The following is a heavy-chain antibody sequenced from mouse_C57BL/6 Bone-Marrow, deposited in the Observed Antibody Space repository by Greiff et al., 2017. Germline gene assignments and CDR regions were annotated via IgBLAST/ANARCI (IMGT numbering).Heavy chain of an antibody. D-gene: IGHD2-2*01. V-gene: IGHV1-64*01. J-gene: IGHJ2*01. CDR3: ARYGYDDFDY. CDR1: GYTFTSYW. CDR2: IHPNSGGT. Sequence: QVQLQQPGAELVKPGASVTLSCKASGYTFTSYWMHWVKQRPGQGLEWIGMIHPNSGGTNYNEKFKGKATMTVDKSSSTAYMHISSRTSEDSAFYYCARYGYDDFDYWGQGTTLTVSS.